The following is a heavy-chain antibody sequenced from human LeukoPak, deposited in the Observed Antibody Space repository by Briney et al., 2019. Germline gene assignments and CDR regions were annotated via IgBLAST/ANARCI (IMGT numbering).Heavy chain of an antibody. CDR1: GFTFSSYG. D-gene: IGHD2-15*01. J-gene: IGHJ4*02. Sequence: GRSLRLSCAASGFTFSSYGMHWVRQAPGKGLEWVAVISYDGSNKYYADSVKGRFTISRDNSKNTLYMQMNSLRAEDTAVYHCAKYCSGGNCYSGLYWGQGTLVTVSS. V-gene: IGHV3-30*18. CDR3: AKYCSGGNCYSGLY. CDR2: ISYDGSNK.